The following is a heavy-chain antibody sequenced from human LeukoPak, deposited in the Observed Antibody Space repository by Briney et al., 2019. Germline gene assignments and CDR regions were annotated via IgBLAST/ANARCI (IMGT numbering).Heavy chain of an antibody. J-gene: IGHJ4*02. V-gene: IGHV4-34*01. Sequence: SETLSLTCAVYGGSFSGYYWSWIRQPPGKGLEWNGEINHSGSTNYNPSLKSRVTISVDTSKNQFSLKLSSVTAADTAVYYCARGRPYYYGSGSYYRPRQYYFDYWGQGTLVTVSS. CDR3: ARGRPYYYGSGSYYRPRQYYFDY. CDR2: INHSGST. D-gene: IGHD3-10*01. CDR1: GGSFSGYY.